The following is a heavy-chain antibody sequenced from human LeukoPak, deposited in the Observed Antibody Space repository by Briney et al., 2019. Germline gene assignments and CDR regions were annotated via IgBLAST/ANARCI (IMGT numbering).Heavy chain of an antibody. CDR2: IGAADDT. CDR3: ARVLSHVFDY. Sequence: PGGSLRLSCAASGFTFSNYDMFWVRQTTGKGLEWVSTIGAADDTYYPGSVRGRFTISRESAKDSLYLQMNSLRAGDTAVYYCARVLSHVFDYWGQGTLVTVSS. J-gene: IGHJ4*02. V-gene: IGHV3-13*04. CDR1: GFTFSNYD.